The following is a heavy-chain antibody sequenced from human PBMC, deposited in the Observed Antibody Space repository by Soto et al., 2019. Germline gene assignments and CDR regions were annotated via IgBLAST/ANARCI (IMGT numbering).Heavy chain of an antibody. J-gene: IGHJ4*02. CDR1: GFSVTASN. CDR2: IFGADET. V-gene: IGHV3-53*02. CDR3: ARGGFD. Sequence: EVQLVETGGDLIQPGGSLRLSCAASGFSVTASNMNWVRQAPGKGLEWVSVIFGADETYYADSARGRFTISRDNSKNTVYLQMDSLRTEDTALYYCARGGFDWGQGTLVNVSS. D-gene: IGHD3-16*01.